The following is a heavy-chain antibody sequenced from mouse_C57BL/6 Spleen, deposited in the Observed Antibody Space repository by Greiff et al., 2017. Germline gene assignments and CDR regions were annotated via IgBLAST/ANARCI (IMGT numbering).Heavy chain of an antibody. V-gene: IGHV1-72*01. D-gene: IGHD1-1*01. CDR3: ARGGDYYGSSYDAMDY. CDR2: IGPNSGGT. J-gene: IGHJ4*01. CDR1: GYTFTSYW. Sequence: QVQLQQPGAELVKPGASVKLSCKASGYTFTSYWMHWVKQRPGRGLEWIGRIGPNSGGTKYNEKFKSKATLTVDKPSTTAYMQLSSLTSEDSAVYYCARGGDYYGSSYDAMDYWGQGTSVTVSS.